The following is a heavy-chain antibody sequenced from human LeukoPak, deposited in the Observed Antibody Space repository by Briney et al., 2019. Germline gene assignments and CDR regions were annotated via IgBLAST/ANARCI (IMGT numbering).Heavy chain of an antibody. CDR2: ITTSDGNT. CDR1: GFTFSSYT. CDR3: AKKWGVGTTTLDYFDY. Sequence: PGGSLRLSCAASGFTFSSYTMSWVRQAPGKGLEWVSTITTSDGNTYYADSVKGRFTVSRDNSKNTLYLQMNSLTDEDTAVYYCAKKWGVGTTTLDYFDYWGQGTLVTVSS. V-gene: IGHV3-23*01. J-gene: IGHJ4*02. D-gene: IGHD1-26*01.